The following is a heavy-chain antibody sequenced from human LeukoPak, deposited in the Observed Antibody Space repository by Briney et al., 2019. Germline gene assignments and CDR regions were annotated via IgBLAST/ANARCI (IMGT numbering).Heavy chain of an antibody. Sequence: SETLSLTCTVSGGSISSGDYYWSWIRQPPGKGLEWIGYIYYSGSTSYNPSLKSRVTILVDTSKNQFSLKLSSVTAADSAVYYCARDFSDYGFDYWGQGTLVTVSS. CDR1: GGSISSGDYY. J-gene: IGHJ4*02. V-gene: IGHV4-30-4*02. CDR2: IYYSGST. D-gene: IGHD4-17*01. CDR3: ARDFSDYGFDY.